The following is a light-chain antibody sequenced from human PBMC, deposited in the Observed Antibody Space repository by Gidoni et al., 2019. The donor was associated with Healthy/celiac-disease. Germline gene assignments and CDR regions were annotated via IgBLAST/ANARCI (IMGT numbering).Light chain of an antibody. Sequence: ESVLTQSPATLSLSPGERATLSCRASQSVSSYLAWYQQKPGQAPRLLIYDASNRATGIPARFSGSGSGTDFTLTISSLEPEDFAVYYCQQRSNWGGPFGPGTKVDIK. CDR1: QSVSSY. J-gene: IGKJ3*01. CDR3: QQRSNWGGP. CDR2: DAS. V-gene: IGKV3-11*01.